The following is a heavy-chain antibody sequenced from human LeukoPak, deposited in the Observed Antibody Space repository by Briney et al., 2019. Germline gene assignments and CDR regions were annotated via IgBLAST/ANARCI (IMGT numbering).Heavy chain of an antibody. CDR2: IYYSGST. CDR1: GGSISSSSYY. V-gene: IGHV4-39*01. Sequence: PSETLSLTCTVSGGSISSSSYYWGWIRQPPGKGLEWIGSIYYSGSTYYNPSLKSRVNISVDTSKNQFSLKLSSATAADTAVYYCATGPLVRGTYYYYYMDVWGKGTTVTVSS. D-gene: IGHD1-1*01. CDR3: ATGPLVRGTYYYYYMDV. J-gene: IGHJ6*03.